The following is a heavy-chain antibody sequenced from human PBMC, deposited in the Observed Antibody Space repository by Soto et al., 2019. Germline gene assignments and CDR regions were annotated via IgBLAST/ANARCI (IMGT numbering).Heavy chain of an antibody. CDR3: AKGGGYFASGSYYNNYYMDV. J-gene: IGHJ6*03. Sequence: PLGSRRLSCEASGFTFSSYAMSWVRQTPGKGLEWVSAISGSGGSTYYADSVKGRFTISRDNSKNTLYLQMNSLRAEDTAVYYCAKGGGYFASGSYYNNYYMDVWGKGTTVTVSS. V-gene: IGHV3-23*01. D-gene: IGHD3-10*01. CDR1: GFTFSSYA. CDR2: ISGSGGST.